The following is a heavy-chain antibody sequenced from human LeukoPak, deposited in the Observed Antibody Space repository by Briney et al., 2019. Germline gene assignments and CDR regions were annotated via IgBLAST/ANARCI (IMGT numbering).Heavy chain of an antibody. CDR3: AGLGVGATRDAFDI. CDR2: ISSRGSTI. D-gene: IGHD1-26*01. J-gene: IGHJ3*02. Sequence: PGGSLRLSCAASGFTFSSYEMIWVRQAPGKGLEWVSYISSRGSTIFYADSLKGRFTISRDNAKNSLYLQMNSLRAEDTALYYCAGLGVGATRDAFDIWGQGTMVTVSS. CDR1: GFTFSSYE. V-gene: IGHV3-48*03.